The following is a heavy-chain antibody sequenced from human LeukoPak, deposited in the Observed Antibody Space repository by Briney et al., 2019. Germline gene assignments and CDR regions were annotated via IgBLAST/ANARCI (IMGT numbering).Heavy chain of an antibody. CDR2: IYSGGST. Sequence: GGSLRLSCAASGFTVSSNYMSWVRQAPGKGLEWVSVIYSGGSTYYADSVKGRFTISRDNSKNTLYLQMNSLRAEDTAVYYCARAVGYSYGYYFDYWGQGTLVTVSS. CDR3: ARAVGYSYGYYFDY. D-gene: IGHD5-18*01. J-gene: IGHJ4*02. V-gene: IGHV3-66*01. CDR1: GFTVSSNY.